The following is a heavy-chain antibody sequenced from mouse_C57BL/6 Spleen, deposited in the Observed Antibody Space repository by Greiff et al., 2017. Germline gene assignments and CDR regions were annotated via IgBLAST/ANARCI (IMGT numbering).Heavy chain of an antibody. J-gene: IGHJ1*03. D-gene: IGHD2-4*01. Sequence: EVQLQQSGPELVKPGASVKISCKASGYTFTDYYMNWVKQSHGKSLEWIGDINPNNGGTSYNQKFKGKATLTVDKSSSTAYMELRSLTSEDSAVYYCARRGDYYDPPYWYFDVWGTGTTVTVSS. V-gene: IGHV1-26*01. CDR2: INPNNGGT. CDR3: ARRGDYYDPPYWYFDV. CDR1: GYTFTDYY.